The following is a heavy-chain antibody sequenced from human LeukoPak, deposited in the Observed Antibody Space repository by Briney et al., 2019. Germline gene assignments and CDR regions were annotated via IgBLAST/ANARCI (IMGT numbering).Heavy chain of an antibody. V-gene: IGHV3-30*18. Sequence: PGGSLRLSCAASGFTLSGYGMHWVRQAPGKGLEWVAFISYEGSKKDYADSVKGRFTISRDNSKNTLYLRMNGLKTEDTAVYYCAKDGSGYDRYLDYWGQGTLVTVSS. CDR2: ISYEGSKK. J-gene: IGHJ4*02. CDR1: GFTLSGYG. CDR3: AKDGSGYDRYLDY. D-gene: IGHD5-12*01.